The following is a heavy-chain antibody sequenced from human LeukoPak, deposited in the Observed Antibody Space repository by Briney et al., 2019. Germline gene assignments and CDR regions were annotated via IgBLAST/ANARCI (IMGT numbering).Heavy chain of an antibody. Sequence: AGGPLRLSCAASGFTFSNAWMSWVRQAPGKGLEWVGRIKSKTDGGTTDYAAPVKGRFIISRDDLKNTLYLQMNSLKTEDTAVYYCTTDDTVDHYYYYGMDVWGQGTTVTVSS. D-gene: IGHD4-23*01. CDR2: IKSKTDGGTT. J-gene: IGHJ6*02. V-gene: IGHV3-15*01. CDR1: GFTFSNAW. CDR3: TTDDTVDHYYYYGMDV.